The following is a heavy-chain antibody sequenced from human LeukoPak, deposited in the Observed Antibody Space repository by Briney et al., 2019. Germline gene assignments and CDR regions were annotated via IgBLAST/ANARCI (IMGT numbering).Heavy chain of an antibody. J-gene: IGHJ4*02. V-gene: IGHV4-59*01. D-gene: IGHD4-17*01. Sequence: SETLSLTCTVSGGSISSYSWSWIRQPPVKGLEWIGYIYYSGSTNYNPSLKSRVTISLDTSKSQFSLRVSSVTAADTAVYYCARAMDSGDYSFDYWGQGTLVTVSS. CDR2: IYYSGST. CDR1: GGSISSYS. CDR3: ARAMDSGDYSFDY.